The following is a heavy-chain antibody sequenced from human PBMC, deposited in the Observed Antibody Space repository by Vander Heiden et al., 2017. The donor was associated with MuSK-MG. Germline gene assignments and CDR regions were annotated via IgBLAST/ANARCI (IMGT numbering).Heavy chain of an antibody. CDR3: ATQWELLKLVYLQH. J-gene: IGHJ1*01. V-gene: IGHV1-2*02. CDR2: INPNSGGT. Sequence: QVQLVQSGAAVKKPGASVKVSCKASGYTFTGYYMHWVRQAPGQGREWMGWINPNSGGTNYAQKFQGRVTMTRDTSISTAYMELSRLRSDETAVYYCATQWELLKLVYLQHWGQGTLVTVSS. D-gene: IGHD1-26*01. CDR1: GYTFTGYY.